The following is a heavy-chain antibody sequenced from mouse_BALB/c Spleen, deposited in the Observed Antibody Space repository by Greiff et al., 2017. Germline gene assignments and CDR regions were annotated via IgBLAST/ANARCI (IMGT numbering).Heavy chain of an antibody. J-gene: IGHJ1*01. Sequence: QVQLKQSGPELVKPGASVKMSCKASGYTFTDYVISWVKQRTGQGLEWIGEIYPGSGSTYYNEKFKGKATLTADKSSNTAYMQLSSLTSEDSAVYFCARRYAYWYFDVWGAGTTVTVSS. V-gene: IGHV1-77*01. CDR3: ARRYAYWYFDV. CDR2: IYPGSGST. CDR1: GYTFTDYV. D-gene: IGHD2-10*02.